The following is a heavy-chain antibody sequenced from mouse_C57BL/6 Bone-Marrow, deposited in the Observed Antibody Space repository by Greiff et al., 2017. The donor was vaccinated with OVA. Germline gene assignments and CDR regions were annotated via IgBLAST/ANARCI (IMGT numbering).Heavy chain of an antibody. CDR3: ARDYYGSSGWYFDV. J-gene: IGHJ1*03. CDR1: GFTFSDFY. Sequence: EVKVVESGGGLVQSGRSLRLSCATSGFTFSDFYMEWVRQAPGKGLEWIAASRNKANDYTTEYSASVKGRFIVSRDTSQSILYLQMNALRAEDTAIYYCARDYYGSSGWYFDVWGTGTTVTVSS. CDR2: SRNKANDYTT. D-gene: IGHD1-1*01. V-gene: IGHV7-1*01.